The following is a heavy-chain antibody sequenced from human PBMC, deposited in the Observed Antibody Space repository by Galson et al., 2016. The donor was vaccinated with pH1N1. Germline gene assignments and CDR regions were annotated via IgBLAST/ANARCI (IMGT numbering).Heavy chain of an antibody. V-gene: IGHV3-23*01. CDR1: GITFSSYW. CDR2: ISGRGEST. Sequence: SLRLSCAASGITFSSYWMHWVRQAPGKGLEWVSAISGRGESTYYSDSVKGHLTISRDNSKNTLYLQMNSLRTEDTAVYYCAKDLSSDYGDYGLDYWGQGTLVTVSS. D-gene: IGHD4-17*01. J-gene: IGHJ4*02. CDR3: AKDLSSDYGDYGLDY.